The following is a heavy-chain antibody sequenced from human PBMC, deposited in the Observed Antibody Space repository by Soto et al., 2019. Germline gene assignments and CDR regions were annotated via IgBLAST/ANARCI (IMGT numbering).Heavy chain of an antibody. D-gene: IGHD6-13*01. CDR2: INHSGST. CDR1: GWSFSGYY. V-gene: IGHV4-34*01. CDR3: ARGRRRAAAGIGYYYYGMDV. Sequence: SETVSLTCAVYGWSFSGYYWSWIRQPPGKGLEWIGEINHSGSTNYNPSLKSRVTISVDTSKNQFSLKLSSVTAADTAVYYCARGRRRAAAGIGYYYYGMDVWGQGTTVTVSS. J-gene: IGHJ6*02.